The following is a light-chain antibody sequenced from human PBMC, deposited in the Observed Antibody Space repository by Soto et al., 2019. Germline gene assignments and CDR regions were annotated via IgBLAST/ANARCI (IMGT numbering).Light chain of an antibody. Sequence: EIVLTQSPATLSLSPGDRATLSCRASQSVGNDLVWYHQKRGQAPRVLIYYASNRATGIPARFSGSGSGTDFTLTISGLEPEDFVFYYCQQRNSWPPTFGGGTRVEIK. CDR1: QSVGND. CDR2: YAS. J-gene: IGKJ4*01. V-gene: IGKV3-11*01. CDR3: QQRNSWPPT.